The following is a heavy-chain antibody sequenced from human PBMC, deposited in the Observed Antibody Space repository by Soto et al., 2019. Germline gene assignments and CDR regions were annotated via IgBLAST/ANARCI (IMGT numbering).Heavy chain of an antibody. J-gene: IGHJ6*02. V-gene: IGHV1-3*01. CDR3: ARDGGVTIAYGMDV. CDR1: GYTLTELS. D-gene: IGHD4-4*01. Sequence: ASVKVSCKVSGYTLTELSMHWVRQAPGKGLEWMGWINAGNGNTKYSQKFQGRVTITRDTSASTAYMELSSLRSEDTAVYYCARDGGVTIAYGMDVWGQGTTVTSP. CDR2: INAGNGNT.